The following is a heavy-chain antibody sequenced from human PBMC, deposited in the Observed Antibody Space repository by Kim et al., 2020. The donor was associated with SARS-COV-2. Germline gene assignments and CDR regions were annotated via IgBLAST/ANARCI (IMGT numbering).Heavy chain of an antibody. J-gene: IGHJ4*02. CDR1: GGSISSSSYY. V-gene: IGHV4-39*07. D-gene: IGHD2-21*02. CDR3: AREGPPWGGDSIDY. Sequence: SETLSLTCTVSGGSISSSSYYWGWIRQPPGKGLEWIGSIYYSGSTYYNPSLKSRVTISVDTSKNQFSLELSSVTAADTAVYYCAREGPPWGGDSIDYWGQGTLVTVSS. CDR2: IYYSGST.